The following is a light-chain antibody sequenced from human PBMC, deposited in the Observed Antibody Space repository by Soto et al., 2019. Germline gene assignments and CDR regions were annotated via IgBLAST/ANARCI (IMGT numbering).Light chain of an antibody. CDR1: SSDVGGYNY. V-gene: IGLV2-14*01. CDR3: SSYTSSTTLSVV. Sequence: QSVLTQPASVSGSPGQSITISCTGTSSDVGGYNYVSWYQQHQGKAPKLMIYGVTNRPSGVSNRFSGSKSGNTASLTISGLQAEDEADYYCSSYTSSTTLSVVFGGGTKVTVL. CDR2: GVT. J-gene: IGLJ2*01.